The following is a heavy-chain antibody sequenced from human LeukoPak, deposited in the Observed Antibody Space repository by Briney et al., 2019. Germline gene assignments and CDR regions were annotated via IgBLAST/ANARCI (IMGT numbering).Heavy chain of an antibody. V-gene: IGHV4-59*01. CDR1: GGSFSGYY. CDR3: AREHSSSSSNYMDV. D-gene: IGHD6-6*01. CDR2: IYYSGST. J-gene: IGHJ6*03. Sequence: PSETLSLTCAVYGGSFSGYYWSWIRQPPGKGLEWIGYIYYSGSTNYNPSLKSRVTISVDTSKNQFSLKLSSVTAADTAVYYCAREHSSSSSNYMDVWGKGTTVTVSS.